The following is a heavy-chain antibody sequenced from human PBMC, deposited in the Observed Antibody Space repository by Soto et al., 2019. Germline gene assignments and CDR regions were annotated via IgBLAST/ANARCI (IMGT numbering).Heavy chain of an antibody. CDR1: GYTLTELS. V-gene: IGHV1-24*01. Sequence: ASVKVSCKVSGYTLTELSMHWVRQAPGKGLECMGGFDPEDGETIYAQKFQGRVTMTEXTXXDXXXMXLXXLRXEDTAVYYCATDRTAVAGRGTFYYFDYWGQ. CDR3: ATDRTAVAGRGTFYYFDY. D-gene: IGHD6-19*01. CDR2: FDPEDGET. J-gene: IGHJ4*01.